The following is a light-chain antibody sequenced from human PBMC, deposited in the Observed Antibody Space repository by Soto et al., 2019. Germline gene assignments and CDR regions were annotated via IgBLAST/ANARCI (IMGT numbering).Light chain of an antibody. V-gene: IGKV2-30*01. J-gene: IGKJ1*01. CDR2: KVS. Sequence: DVVMTQSPLSLPVTLGQPASISCRSSQSLVYRDGNTYLNWFQQRPAQSPRRLIYKVSNRDSGVPDRFSGSGSGTDFTLKISRVEAEDVGVYYCMQGTHWPWTFGQGTKVEIK. CDR3: MQGTHWPWT. CDR1: QSLVYRDGNTY.